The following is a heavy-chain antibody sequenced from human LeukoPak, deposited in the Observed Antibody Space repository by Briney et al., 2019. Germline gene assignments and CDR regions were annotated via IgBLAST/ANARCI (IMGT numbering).Heavy chain of an antibody. D-gene: IGHD4-17*01. CDR1: GGSISSSSNY. Sequence: SETLSLTCTVSGGSISSSSNYWGWIRQPPGKGLEWIGSIYYTGSTYYNPSLKSRVAISINTSKHQFSVNLSAVTAADTAVYYCARQDGDPYYAFDIWGQGTMVTVPS. CDR2: IYYTGST. V-gene: IGHV4-39*01. CDR3: ARQDGDPYYAFDI. J-gene: IGHJ3*02.